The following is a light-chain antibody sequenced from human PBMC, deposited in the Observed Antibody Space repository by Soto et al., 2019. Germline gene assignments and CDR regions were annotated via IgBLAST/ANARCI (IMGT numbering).Light chain of an antibody. CDR1: QSIGRF. CDR2: EAS. V-gene: IGKV1-5*01. CDR3: KQCYRGRT. Sequence: NQLPQSTSTLSASVCARLPRPCRASQSIGRFLAWYQHKPGKAPKLLIYEASTLESGVPSRFSGTGSGTEFTFSITSLQPEDFGTYYCKQCYRGRTFGQGTKV. J-gene: IGKJ1*01.